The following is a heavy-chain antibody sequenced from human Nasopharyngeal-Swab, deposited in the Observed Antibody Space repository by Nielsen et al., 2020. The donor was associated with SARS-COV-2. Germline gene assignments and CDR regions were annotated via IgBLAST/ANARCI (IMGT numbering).Heavy chain of an antibody. V-gene: IGHV4-59*08. J-gene: IGHJ4*02. CDR1: GGSISSYY. CDR2: IYYSGST. CDR3: ARQTPIYSSGWYGGYHFDY. Sequence: SETLSLTCTVSGGSISSYYWSWIRQPPGKGLEWIGYIYYSGSTNYNPSLKSRVTISVDTSKNQFSLKLSSVTAADTAVYYCARQTPIYSSGWYGGYHFDYWGQGALVTVSS. D-gene: IGHD6-19*01.